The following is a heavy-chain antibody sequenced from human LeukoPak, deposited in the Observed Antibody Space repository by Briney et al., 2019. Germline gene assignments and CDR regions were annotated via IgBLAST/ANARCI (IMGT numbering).Heavy chain of an antibody. D-gene: IGHD3-3*01. Sequence: ASVKVSCKASGYTFTSYDINWVRQATGQGLEWMGWMNPNSGNTGYAQKFQGRVTMTRNTSISTAYMELSSLRSEDTAVYYCARMHYDFWSGYYTDVAAFDIWGQGTMVTVSS. V-gene: IGHV1-8*01. CDR3: ARMHYDFWSGYYTDVAAFDI. J-gene: IGHJ3*02. CDR1: GYTFTSYD. CDR2: MNPNSGNT.